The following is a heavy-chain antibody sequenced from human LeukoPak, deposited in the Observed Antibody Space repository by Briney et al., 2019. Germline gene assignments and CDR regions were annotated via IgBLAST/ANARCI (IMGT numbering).Heavy chain of an antibody. D-gene: IGHD2-15*01. J-gene: IGHJ4*02. CDR3: ARDRNLGGGGTYFDW. Sequence: ASVKVSCKASGYIFTSYDINWVRQATGQGLEWMGWMNPNSGNTGYAQKFQGRVTMTRNTSISTAYMELSSLRSEDTAVYYCARDRNLGGGGTYFDWWGQGTLVTVSS. V-gene: IGHV1-8*01. CDR2: MNPNSGNT. CDR1: GYIFTSYD.